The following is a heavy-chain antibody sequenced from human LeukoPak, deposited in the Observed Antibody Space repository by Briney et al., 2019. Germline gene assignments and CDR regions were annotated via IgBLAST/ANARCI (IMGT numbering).Heavy chain of an antibody. Sequence: GVSLRLSWAASGFTFSSYAMSWVRQAPGKGLEWVSAISGSGGSTYYADSVKGRFTISRDNYKNTVYLQMKSMRAEDTAVYYCAKDILLWFGNDYWGQGTLVTVSS. CDR3: AKDILLWFGNDY. V-gene: IGHV3-23*01. D-gene: IGHD3-10*01. CDR1: GFTFSSYA. CDR2: ISGSGGST. J-gene: IGHJ4*02.